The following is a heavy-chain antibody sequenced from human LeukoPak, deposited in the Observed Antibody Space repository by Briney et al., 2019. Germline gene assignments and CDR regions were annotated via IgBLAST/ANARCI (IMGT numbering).Heavy chain of an antibody. CDR2: ISGSGGST. V-gene: IGHV3-23*01. CDR3: AKAIAVAGTSLDY. D-gene: IGHD6-19*01. J-gene: IGHJ4*02. CDR1: GFTFSSYA. Sequence: GGSLRLSCAAPGFTFSSYAMSWVRQAPGKGLEWASAISGSGGSTYYADSVKGRFTISRDNSKNTLYLQMNSLRAEDTAVYYCAKAIAVAGTSLDYWGQGTLVTVSS.